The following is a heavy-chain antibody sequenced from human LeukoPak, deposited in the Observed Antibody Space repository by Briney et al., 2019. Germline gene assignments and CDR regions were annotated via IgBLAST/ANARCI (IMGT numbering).Heavy chain of an antibody. D-gene: IGHD4-17*01. V-gene: IGHV4-4*07. CDR3: ARVGDYALKD. J-gene: IGHJ4*02. CDR2: IYTSGST. CDR1: GGSINNYY. Sequence: SENLSLTCTVSGGSINNYYWSWIRQPAGKGLEWIGRIYTSGSTNYNPSLKSRVTMSVDTSKNQCTLKLSSVTAADTAVYYCARVGDYALKDWGQGTPVTVSS.